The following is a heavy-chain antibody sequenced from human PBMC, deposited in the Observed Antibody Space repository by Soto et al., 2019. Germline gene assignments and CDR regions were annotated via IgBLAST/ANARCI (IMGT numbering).Heavy chain of an antibody. CDR2: ISCCGGSS. Sequence: GGSLRLSCEASGFNFKKFAMGWVRQAPGEGLEWVSGISCCGGSSFYADSVKGRFSLARDDSKNTLSLQLNSLRVEDTAHYYCAKVDGEQWLMPHLDNWGQGTQVTVSS. V-gene: IGHV3-23*01. CDR1: GFNFKKFA. CDR3: AKVDGEQWLMPHLDN. J-gene: IGHJ1*01. D-gene: IGHD6-19*01.